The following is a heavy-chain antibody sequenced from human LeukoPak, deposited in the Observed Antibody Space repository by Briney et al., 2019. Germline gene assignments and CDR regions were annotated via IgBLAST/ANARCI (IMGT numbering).Heavy chain of an antibody. J-gene: IGHJ4*02. V-gene: IGHV1-2*02. CDR2: IDPDSGGT. CDR1: GYTFTGYY. Sequence: ASVRVSCKTSGYTFTGYYLHWVRQAPGQRPEWMGRIDPDSGGTHYGQKFQGRVTVTRDTSITTVYMELSGLTSDDTAVYYCARVPGPYTTSRFDFWGQGTLVTVSS. D-gene: IGHD2-2*02. CDR3: ARVPGPYTTSRFDF.